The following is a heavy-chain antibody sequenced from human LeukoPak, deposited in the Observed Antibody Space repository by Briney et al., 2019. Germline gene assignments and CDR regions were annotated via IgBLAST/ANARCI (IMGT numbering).Heavy chain of an antibody. V-gene: IGHV3-7*01. CDR1: GFTFSAYW. Sequence: GGSLRLSCAASGFTFSAYWMSWVRQAPGKGLEWVANIKDDGSDKYCVDSVKGRFTISRDNAKNSLYLQMNSLRDDDTAVYYCARAAGGTSRDYWGQGTLVTVSS. D-gene: IGHD1-26*01. J-gene: IGHJ4*02. CDR3: ARAAGGTSRDY. CDR2: IKDDGSDK.